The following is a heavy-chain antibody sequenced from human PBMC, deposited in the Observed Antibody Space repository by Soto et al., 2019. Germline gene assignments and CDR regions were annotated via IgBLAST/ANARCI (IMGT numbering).Heavy chain of an antibody. Sequence: QVQLVQSGAEMKKPGSSVKVSCQSSGGTFNTYAMNWVRQAPGQGPEWMGDRSPMFGAANYAPKFQGRVTITADESTGTSYMQLSSLTSEDTALYFCAREVQVHTPAFVYWGQGTLVTVSS. V-gene: IGHV1-69*19. CDR2: RSPMFGAA. J-gene: IGHJ4*02. CDR3: AREVQVHTPAFVY. D-gene: IGHD3-10*01. CDR1: GGTFNTYA.